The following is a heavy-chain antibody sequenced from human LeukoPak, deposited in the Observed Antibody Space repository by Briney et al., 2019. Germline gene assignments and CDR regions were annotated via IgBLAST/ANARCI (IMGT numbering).Heavy chain of an antibody. CDR3: ARRPSLVVTPPVDAFDI. CDR2: IYPGDSDT. CDR1: GYSFTSYW. J-gene: IGHJ3*02. D-gene: IGHD4-23*01. V-gene: IGHV5-51*01. Sequence: GESRKISCKGSGYSFTSYWIGWVRQMPGKGLEWMGIIYPGDSDTRYNPSFQGQVTISADRSINAAYLQWSSLKASDTATYYCARRPSLVVTPPVDAFDIWGQGTMVTVSS.